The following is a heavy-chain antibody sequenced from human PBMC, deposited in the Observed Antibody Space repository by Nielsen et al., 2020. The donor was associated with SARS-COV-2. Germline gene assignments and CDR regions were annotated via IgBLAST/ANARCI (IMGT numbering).Heavy chain of an antibody. Sequence: SETLSLTCTVSGGSISSYYWSWIRQPPGKGLEWIGYIYYSGSTNYNPSLKSRVTISVDTSKNQFSLKLSSVTAADTAVYYCARQYYDFRSGYYTGYYYGMDVWGQGTTVTVSS. V-gene: IGHV4-59*08. D-gene: IGHD3-3*01. CDR2: IYYSGST. CDR3: ARQYYDFRSGYYTGYYYGMDV. CDR1: GGSISSYY. J-gene: IGHJ6*02.